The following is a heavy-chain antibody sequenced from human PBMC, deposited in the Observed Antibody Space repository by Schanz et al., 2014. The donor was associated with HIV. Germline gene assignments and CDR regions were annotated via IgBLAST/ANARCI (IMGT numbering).Heavy chain of an antibody. D-gene: IGHD4-17*01. Sequence: EEHLLESGGDLIQPGGSLRLSCVASGFTFNNYAMTWVRQAPGKGLVWVSRINSNEGTTDYADSVKGRFTISRDNAKNTLYLQMNSLRAEDTAVYYCVRLMSSDYDFYHYGMDVWGQGTTVIVSS. J-gene: IGHJ6*02. V-gene: IGHV3-74*02. CDR1: GFTFNNYA. CDR2: INSNEGTT. CDR3: VRLMSSDYDFYHYGMDV.